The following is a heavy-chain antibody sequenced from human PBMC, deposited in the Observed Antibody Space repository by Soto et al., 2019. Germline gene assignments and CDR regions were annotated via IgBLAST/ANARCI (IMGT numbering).Heavy chain of an antibody. V-gene: IGHV4-59*01. J-gene: IGHJ4*02. CDR3: ARVENYSGYDYYFDY. CDR1: GGSISSYY. D-gene: IGHD5-12*01. CDR2: IYYSGST. Sequence: PSETLSRACSDSGGSISSYYWSWLRQPPGKGLEWIGYIYYSGSTNYNPSLKSRVTISVDTSKNQFSLKLSSVTAADTAVYYCARVENYSGYDYYFDYWGQGTLVTVSS.